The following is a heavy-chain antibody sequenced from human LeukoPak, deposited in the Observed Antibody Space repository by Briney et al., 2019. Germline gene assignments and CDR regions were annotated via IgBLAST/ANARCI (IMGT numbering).Heavy chain of an antibody. V-gene: IGHV3-7*03. Sequence: PGGSLRLSCAASGFTFSDYYVSWIRQSPGKGLEWVANIKQDGSEKNYVDSVKGRFTISRDNAKNSVYLQMNSLRADDTAVYYCARRMDVRGQGTTVTVSS. CDR2: IKQDGSEK. CDR3: ARRMDV. J-gene: IGHJ6*02. CDR1: GFTFSDYY.